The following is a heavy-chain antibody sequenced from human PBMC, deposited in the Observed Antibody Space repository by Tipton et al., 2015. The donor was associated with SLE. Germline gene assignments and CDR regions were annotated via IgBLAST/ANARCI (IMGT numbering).Heavy chain of an antibody. D-gene: IGHD5-18*01. J-gene: IGHJ3*02. V-gene: IGHV4-39*01. CDR2: IYYSGST. Sequence: TLSLTCTVSGGSISSSSYYWGWIRQPPGKGLEWIGSIYYSGSTYYNPSLKSRVTISVDTSKNQFSLKLSSVTAADTAVYYCASNSNAFDIWSQGTMVTVSS. CDR3: ASNSNAFDI. CDR1: GGSISSSSYY.